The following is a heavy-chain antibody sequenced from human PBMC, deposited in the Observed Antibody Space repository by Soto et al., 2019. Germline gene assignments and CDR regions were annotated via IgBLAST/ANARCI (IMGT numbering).Heavy chain of an antibody. Sequence: GGSLRLSCAASGFTFSSYAMKWVRQAPGKGLEWVAVISFDGSNKYYADSVKGRFTISRDNSKNTLYLQMNSLRAEDTAVYFCARGPSSLTRFDYWGQGTLVTVST. V-gene: IGHV3-30-3*01. CDR2: ISFDGSNK. CDR1: GFTFSSYA. D-gene: IGHD2-2*01. J-gene: IGHJ4*02. CDR3: ARGPSSLTRFDY.